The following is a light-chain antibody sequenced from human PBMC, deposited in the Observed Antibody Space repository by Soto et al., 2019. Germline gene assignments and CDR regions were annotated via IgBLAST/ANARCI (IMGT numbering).Light chain of an antibody. Sequence: EIVLTQSPGTLSLSPGERATLSCRASQSVSSNYLAWYQQKPGQAPRLLLYGASSRATGIPDRFIGSGSGTDFTLTISSLEPEDFAVYHCQQYCSSPLTFGGGPKVEIK. CDR2: GAS. CDR1: QSVSSNY. CDR3: QQYCSSPLT. V-gene: IGKV3-20*01. J-gene: IGKJ4*01.